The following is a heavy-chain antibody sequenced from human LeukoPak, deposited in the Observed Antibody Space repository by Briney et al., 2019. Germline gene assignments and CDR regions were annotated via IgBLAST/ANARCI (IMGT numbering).Heavy chain of an antibody. CDR3: ARHPKVGATTLLDY. CDR2: IYPGDSDT. Sequence: GESLKISCKGSGYSFSSYWIGWVRQMPGKGLEWMGIIYPGDSDTRYRSSFQGQVTISADKSISTAYLQWSSLKASDTAMYYCARHPKVGATTLLDYWGQGTLVTVSS. CDR1: GYSFSSYW. J-gene: IGHJ4*02. D-gene: IGHD1-26*01. V-gene: IGHV5-51*01.